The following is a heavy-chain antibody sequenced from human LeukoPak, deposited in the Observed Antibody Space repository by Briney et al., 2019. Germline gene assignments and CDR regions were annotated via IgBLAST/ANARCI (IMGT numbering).Heavy chain of an antibody. CDR2: IWYDGSNK. D-gene: IGHD6-19*01. V-gene: IGHV3-33*01. CDR1: GFTFSSYG. J-gene: IGHJ4*02. Sequence: PGGSLRLSCAASGFTFSSYGMHWVRQAPGKGLEWVAVIWYDGSNKYYADSVKGRFTISRGNSKNTPYLQMNSLRAEDTAVYYCAREDRLILDYWGQGTLVTVSS. CDR3: AREDRLILDY.